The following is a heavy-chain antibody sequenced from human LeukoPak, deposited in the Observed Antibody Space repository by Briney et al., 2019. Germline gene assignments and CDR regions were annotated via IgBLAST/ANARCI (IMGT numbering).Heavy chain of an antibody. V-gene: IGHV3-7*01. CDR1: GFTFSSYW. J-gene: IGHJ6*03. CDR3: ARRSSGWYWFYYMDV. CDR2: IKQDGSEK. Sequence: GGSLRLSCAASGFTFSSYWMSWVRQAPGKGLEWVANIKQDGSEKYYVDSVKGRFTISRDNAKNSLYLQMNSLRAEDTAVYYCARRSSGWYWFYYMDVWGKGTTVTISS. D-gene: IGHD6-19*01.